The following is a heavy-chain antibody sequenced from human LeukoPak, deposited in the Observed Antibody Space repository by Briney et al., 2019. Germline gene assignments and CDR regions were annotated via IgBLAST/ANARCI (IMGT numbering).Heavy chain of an antibody. D-gene: IGHD4-11*01. V-gene: IGHV4-39*07. Sequence: PSETLSLTCTVSGYSISSSSYYWGWIRQPPGKGLEWIGSIYYSGSTYYNPSLKSRVTISVDTSKNQFSLKLSSVTAADTAVYYCARADYSNFPDYWGQGTLVTVSS. CDR1: GYSISSSSYY. CDR2: IYYSGST. CDR3: ARADYSNFPDY. J-gene: IGHJ4*02.